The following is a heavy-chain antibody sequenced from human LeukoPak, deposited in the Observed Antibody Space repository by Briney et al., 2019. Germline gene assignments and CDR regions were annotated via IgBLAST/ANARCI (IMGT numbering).Heavy chain of an antibody. D-gene: IGHD3-3*01. CDR1: GFTFSSSA. Sequence: GGSLRLSCAASGFTFSSSAMNWVRQAPGKGLEWVSAVSGSGGSTYYADSVKGRFTISRDNSKNTLYLQMNSLRAEDTAIYCCAKDSTISGVDYFDYWGQGTLVTVSS. CDR3: AKDSTISGVDYFDY. J-gene: IGHJ4*02. CDR2: VSGSGGST. V-gene: IGHV3-23*01.